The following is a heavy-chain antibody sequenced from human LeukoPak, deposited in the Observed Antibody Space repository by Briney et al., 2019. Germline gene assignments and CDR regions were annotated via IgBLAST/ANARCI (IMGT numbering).Heavy chain of an antibody. Sequence: GGSLRLSCAVSGFTFSDHFLDWVRQAPGKGLEWVGRSRNKAKSYTTEYAASVKGRFTISRDDLKNSLYLQMNSLKTEDTAVYYCARVGSVAGSDYLDYWGQGTLVTVSS. D-gene: IGHD6-19*01. J-gene: IGHJ4*02. CDR2: SRNKAKSYTT. V-gene: IGHV3-72*01. CDR1: GFTFSDHF. CDR3: ARVGSVAGSDYLDY.